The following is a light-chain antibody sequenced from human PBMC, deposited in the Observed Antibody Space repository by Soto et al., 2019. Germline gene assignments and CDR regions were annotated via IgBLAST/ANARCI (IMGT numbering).Light chain of an antibody. CDR2: DVS. V-gene: IGLV2-14*03. J-gene: IGLJ1*01. CDR1: SSDVGNYNY. Sequence: QSALAQPASVSGSPGQSITISCTGTSSDVGNYNYVSWYQQHPGKAPKLMIYDVSNRPSGVSNRFSGSKSGNTASPTISGLQTEDEADYYCNSYTSSSTLVFGTGTKLTVL. CDR3: NSYTSSSTLV.